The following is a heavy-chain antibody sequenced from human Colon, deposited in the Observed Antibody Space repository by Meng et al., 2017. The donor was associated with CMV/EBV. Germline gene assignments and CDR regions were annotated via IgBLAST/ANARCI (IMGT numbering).Heavy chain of an antibody. CDR1: GFTFSSYS. D-gene: IGHD4-11*01. Sequence: GGSLRLSCAASGFTFSSYSMNWVRQAPGKGLEWVSSISGSSSYIYYVDSMKGRFTISRDNAKNSLYLQMNSLRAEDTAVYYCASSSNYGGYFDYWGQGTLVTVSS. CDR2: ISGSSSYI. CDR3: ASSSNYGGYFDY. J-gene: IGHJ4*02. V-gene: IGHV3-21*01.